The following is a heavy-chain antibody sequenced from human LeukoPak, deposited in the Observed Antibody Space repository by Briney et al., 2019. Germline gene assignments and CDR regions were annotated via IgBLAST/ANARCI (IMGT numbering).Heavy chain of an antibody. CDR1: GFTFSSNG. J-gene: IGHJ4*02. V-gene: IGHV3-33*01. D-gene: IGHD6-19*01. CDR2: IWYDGSNK. Sequence: PGGSLRLSCAASGFTFSSNGMHWVCQAPGKGLEWVAVIWYDGSNKYYADSVKGRFTISRDNSKNTLYLQMNSLRAEDTAVYYCARDGGSGWYWVDYWGQGTLVTVSS. CDR3: ARDGGSGWYWVDY.